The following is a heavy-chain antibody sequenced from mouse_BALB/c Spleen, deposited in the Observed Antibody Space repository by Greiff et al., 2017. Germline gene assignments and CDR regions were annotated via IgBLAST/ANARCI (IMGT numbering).Heavy chain of an antibody. Sequence: EVQLQQSGPELMKPGASVKISCKASGYSFTSYYMHWVKQSHGKSLEWIGYIDPFNGGTSYNQKFKGKATLTVDKSSSTAYMHLSSLTSEDSAVYYCARGPYYGSGDFDYWGQGTTLTVSS. CDR2: IDPFNGGT. D-gene: IGHD1-1*01. J-gene: IGHJ2*01. CDR3: ARGPYYGSGDFDY. CDR1: GYSFTSYY. V-gene: IGHV1S135*01.